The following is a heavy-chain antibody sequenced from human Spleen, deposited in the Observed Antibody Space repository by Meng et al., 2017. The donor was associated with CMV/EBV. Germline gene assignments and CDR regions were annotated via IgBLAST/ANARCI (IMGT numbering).Heavy chain of an antibody. Sequence: SETLSLTCSVSGFSITTGYYWGWIRKSPGKGLQWIGSIYHSGMTFHNPVLKSRVTISVDTSTNQFSLKLSSVTAADTAVYYCARGKGTIFGVVRRTNNWYDPWGQGTLVTVSS. CDR3: ARGKGTIFGVVRRTNNWYDP. CDR2: IYHSGMT. J-gene: IGHJ5*02. V-gene: IGHV4-38-2*02. CDR1: GFSITTGYY. D-gene: IGHD3-3*01.